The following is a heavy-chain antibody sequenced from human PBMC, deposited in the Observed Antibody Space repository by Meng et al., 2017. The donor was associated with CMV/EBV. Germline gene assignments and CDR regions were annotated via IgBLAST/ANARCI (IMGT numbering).Heavy chain of an antibody. D-gene: IGHD2-21*01. J-gene: IGHJ1*01. CDR2: INTNSGST. V-gene: IGHV1-2*02. CDR1: GYTFTGDY. CDR3: ARSYCGGDCRFQH. Sequence: ASVQVSCKASGYTFTGDYMHWVRQAPGQGLEWMGWINTNSGSTNYAQKFQGRVTITWDTSISTAYMELSRLRSDDTAVYYCARSYCGGDCRFQHWGQGTLVTVSS.